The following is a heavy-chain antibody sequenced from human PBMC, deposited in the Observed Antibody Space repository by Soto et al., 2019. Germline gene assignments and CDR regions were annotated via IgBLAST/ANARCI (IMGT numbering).Heavy chain of an antibody. CDR2: ISGSGGST. Sequence: GGSLRLSCAASGFTFSSYAMSWVRQAPGKVLEWVSAISGSGGSTYYADSVKGRFTISRDNSKNTLYLQMNSLRAEDTAVYYCAKDRGYYDSSGYLDYWGQGTLVNVSS. CDR1: GFTFSSYA. D-gene: IGHD3-22*01. J-gene: IGHJ4*02. V-gene: IGHV3-23*01. CDR3: AKDRGYYDSSGYLDY.